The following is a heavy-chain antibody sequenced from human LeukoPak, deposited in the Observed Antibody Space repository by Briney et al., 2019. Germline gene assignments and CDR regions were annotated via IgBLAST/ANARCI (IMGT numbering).Heavy chain of an antibody. CDR2: INHSGST. Sequence: PSETLSLTCAVYGGSFSGYYWSWIRQPPGKGLEWIGEINHSGSTNYNPSLKSRVTISVDTSKNQFSLELSSVTAADTAVYYCARPSGYSYGYGRRVWFDPWGQGTLVTVSS. CDR1: GGSFSGYY. J-gene: IGHJ5*02. D-gene: IGHD5-18*01. CDR3: ARPSGYSYGYGRRVWFDP. V-gene: IGHV4-34*01.